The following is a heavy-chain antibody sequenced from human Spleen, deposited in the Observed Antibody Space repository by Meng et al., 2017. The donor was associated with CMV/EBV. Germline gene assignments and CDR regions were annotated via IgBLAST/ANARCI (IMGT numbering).Heavy chain of an antibody. D-gene: IGHD5-18*01. J-gene: IGHJ5*02. CDR2: ISAYNGNT. V-gene: IGHV1-18*01. CDR3: AKDSDTAMVIGWFDP. CDR1: GYTFTSYG. Sequence: ASVKVSCKASGYTFTSYGISWVRQAPGQGLEWMGWISAYNGNTNYAQKLQGGVTMTTDTSTSTAYKELRSLRSDDTAVYYCAKDSDTAMVIGWFDPWGQGTLVTVSS.